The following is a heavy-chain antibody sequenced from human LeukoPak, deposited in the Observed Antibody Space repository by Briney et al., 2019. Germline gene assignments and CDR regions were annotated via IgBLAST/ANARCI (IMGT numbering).Heavy chain of an antibody. CDR1: GFTFSSYG. J-gene: IGHJ4*02. D-gene: IGHD1-7*01. Sequence: GGSLRLSCAASGFTFSSYGMHWVRQAPGKGLEWVAVIWYDGSNKYYADSVKGRFTISRDNSKNTLYLQMNSLRAEDTAVYYCAKNHWSYRPARLSYFDYWGQGTLVTVSS. CDR3: AKNHWSYRPARLSYFDY. CDR2: IWYDGSNK. V-gene: IGHV3-33*06.